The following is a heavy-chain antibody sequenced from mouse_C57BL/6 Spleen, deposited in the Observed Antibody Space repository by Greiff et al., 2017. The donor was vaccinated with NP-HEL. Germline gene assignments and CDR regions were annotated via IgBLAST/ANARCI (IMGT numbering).Heavy chain of an antibody. CDR3: ARYGGTAQATYYFDY. D-gene: IGHD3-2*02. CDR2: IYPRSGNT. CDR1: GYTFTSYG. Sequence: QVQLKQSGAELARPGASVKLSCKASGYTFTSYGISWVKQRTGQGLEWIGEIYPRSGNTYYNEKFKGKATLTADKSSSTAYMELRSLTSEDSAVYFCARYGGTAQATYYFDYWGQGTTLTVSS. J-gene: IGHJ2*01. V-gene: IGHV1-81*01.